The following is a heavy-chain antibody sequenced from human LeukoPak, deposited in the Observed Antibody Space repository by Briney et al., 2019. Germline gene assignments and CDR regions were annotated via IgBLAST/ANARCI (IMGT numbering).Heavy chain of an antibody. J-gene: IGHJ6*03. V-gene: IGHV4-38-2*02. CDR2: IYHSGST. Sequence: SETLSLTCTVSGYSISSGYYWGWIRQPPGKGLEWIGSIYHSGSTYYNPSLKSRVTISVDTSKNQFSLKLSSVTAADTAVYYCARGTGGAYYYYYYMDVWGKGTTVTVSS. CDR3: ARGTGGAYYYYYYMDV. D-gene: IGHD1-14*01. CDR1: GYSISSGYY.